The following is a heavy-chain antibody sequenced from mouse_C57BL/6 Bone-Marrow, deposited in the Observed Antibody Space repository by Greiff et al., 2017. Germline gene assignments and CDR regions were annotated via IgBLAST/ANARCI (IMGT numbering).Heavy chain of an antibody. Sequence: EVQLVESGAELVRPGASVKLSCTASGFNIKDDYMHWVKQRPEQGLEWIGWIDPENGDTEYDEKFQGKATITADTSSNTAYLQLSSLTSEDTAVYYCTTPTSTPNWGQGTSLTVSS. CDR3: TTPTSTPN. J-gene: IGHJ2*02. V-gene: IGHV14-4*01. CDR1: GFNIKDDY. CDR2: IDPENGDT. D-gene: IGHD5-5*01.